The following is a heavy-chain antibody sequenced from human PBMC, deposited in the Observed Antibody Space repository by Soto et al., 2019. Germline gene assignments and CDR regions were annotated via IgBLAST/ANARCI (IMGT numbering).Heavy chain of an antibody. CDR3: AKDWSSSWSNIYFDY. CDR1: GFTFSSYA. CDR2: ISGSGGST. V-gene: IGHV3-23*01. J-gene: IGHJ4*02. Sequence: GGSLRLSCAASGFTFSSYAMSWVRQAPGKGLEWVSAISGSGGSTYYADSVKGRFTISRDNSKNTLYLQMNSLRAEDTAVYYGAKDWSSSWSNIYFDYWGQGTLVTVSS. D-gene: IGHD6-13*01.